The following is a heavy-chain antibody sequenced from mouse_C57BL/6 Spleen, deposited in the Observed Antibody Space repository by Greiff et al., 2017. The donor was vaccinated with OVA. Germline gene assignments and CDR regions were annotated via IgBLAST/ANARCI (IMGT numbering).Heavy chain of an antibody. CDR1: GYTFTSYW. D-gene: IGHD1-1*01. CDR3: SRYYYGTPYYLDY. J-gene: IGHJ2*01. CDR2: IDPSDSET. Sequence: VQLQQPGAELVRPGSSVKLSCKASGYTFTSYWMHWVKQRPIQGLEWIGNIDPSDSETHYNQKFKDKATLTVDKSSSTAYMQLSSLTSEDSAVYYCSRYYYGTPYYLDYWGQGTTLTVSS. V-gene: IGHV1-52*01.